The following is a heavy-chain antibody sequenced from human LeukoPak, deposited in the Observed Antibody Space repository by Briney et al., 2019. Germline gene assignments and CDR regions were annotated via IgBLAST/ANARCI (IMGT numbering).Heavy chain of an antibody. V-gene: IGHV3-21*01. CDR3: ARDNSSRAGDDGYFDY. CDR1: GFTFSSYS. J-gene: IGHJ4*02. Sequence: GGSLRLSCAASGFTFSSYSMNWVRQAPGKGLEWVSSISSSSSYIYYADSVKGRFTISRDNAKNSLYLQMNSLRAEDTAVYYCARDNSSRAGDDGYFDYWGQGTLVTVSS. CDR2: ISSSSSYI. D-gene: IGHD1-26*01.